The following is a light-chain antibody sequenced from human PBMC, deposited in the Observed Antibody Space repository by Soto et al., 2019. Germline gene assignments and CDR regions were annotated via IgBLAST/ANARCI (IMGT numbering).Light chain of an antibody. J-gene: IGKJ1*01. CDR3: QQYNNWPQT. CDR2: VAS. CDR1: QSVSSN. Sequence: EIVMTQSPATLSVSPGERATLSCRASQSVSSNLAGYQQKPGQAPRLLIYVASTRATGIPARFSGSGSGTEFTLTISSLQSEDFAVYYCQQYNNWPQTFGQGTKVEIK. V-gene: IGKV3-15*01.